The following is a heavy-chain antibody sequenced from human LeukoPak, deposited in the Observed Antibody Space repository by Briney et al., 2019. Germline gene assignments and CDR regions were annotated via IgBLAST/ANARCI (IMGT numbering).Heavy chain of an antibody. J-gene: IGHJ4*02. V-gene: IGHV4-4*07. CDR3: ARESYSSSYLFDF. CDR1: GGSNSSYY. CDR2: IYTSGTT. Sequence: PSETLSLTCTVSGGSNSSYYWSWIRQPAGKGLEWIGRIYTSGTTNYNPSLKSRVTMSVDTSKNQISLKVNSVTAADTAVCYCARESYSSSYLFDFWGQGTLVTVSS. D-gene: IGHD6-6*01.